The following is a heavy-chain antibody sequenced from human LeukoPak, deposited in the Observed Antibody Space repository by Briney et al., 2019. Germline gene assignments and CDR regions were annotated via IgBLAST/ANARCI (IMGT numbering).Heavy chain of an antibody. J-gene: IGHJ4*02. CDR2: IKQDGSEK. V-gene: IGHV3-7*01. D-gene: IGHD3-22*01. CDR1: GFTFSTYW. CDR3: ARGGYYYDSSGIFDY. Sequence: PGGSLRLSCAASGFTFSTYWMSWVRQAPGKGLEWVANIKQDGSEKYYVDSVKGRFTISRDNAKNSLYLQMNSLRAEDTAVYYCARGGYYYDSSGIFDYWGQGTLVTVSS.